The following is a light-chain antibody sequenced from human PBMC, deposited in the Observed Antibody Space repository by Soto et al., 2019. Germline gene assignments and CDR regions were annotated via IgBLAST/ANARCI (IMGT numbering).Light chain of an antibody. V-gene: IGKV1-9*01. J-gene: IGKJ4*01. Sequence: IQLTQSPSFRSASVGDRVTITCRASQDISSSLAWYQQKPGKAPKLLIYDASTLQTGVPSRFRGSGSGTEFTLTISSLQPEDFATYSCQQLASYPIGTFGGGTKVDIK. CDR3: QQLASYPIGT. CDR1: QDISSS. CDR2: DAS.